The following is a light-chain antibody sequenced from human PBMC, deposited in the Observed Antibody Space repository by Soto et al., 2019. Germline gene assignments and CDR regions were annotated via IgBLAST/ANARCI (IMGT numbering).Light chain of an antibody. J-gene: IGKJ1*01. Sequence: AIQLTQSPSSLSASVGDRVTITCRASQGIRSALGWYQQKPGKVPKLLIYAASTLQSGVPSRFIGSGSGTDFTLTISSLQPEDFATYYCLLDFSYFWAFGQGTKVDIK. CDR3: LLDFSYFWA. V-gene: IGKV1-6*01. CDR1: QGIRSA. CDR2: AAS.